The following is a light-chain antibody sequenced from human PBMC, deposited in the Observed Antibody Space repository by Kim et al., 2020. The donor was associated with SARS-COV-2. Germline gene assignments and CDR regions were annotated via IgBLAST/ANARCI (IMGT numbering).Light chain of an antibody. V-gene: IGKV1-NL1*01. Sequence: DIQMAQSPSSLSASVGDRVSITCRASQAISYALAWYQQKPGTAQKVLVYAASKLQTGVPSRFSGSGSGTDYTLSISSLQPEDFATYYCQQYYNAPYSFGQGTKLEI. CDR1: QAISYA. J-gene: IGKJ2*01. CDR3: QQYYNAPYS. CDR2: AAS.